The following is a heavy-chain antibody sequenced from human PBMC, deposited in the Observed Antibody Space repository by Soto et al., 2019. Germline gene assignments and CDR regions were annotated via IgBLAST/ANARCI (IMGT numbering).Heavy chain of an antibody. D-gene: IGHD6-13*01. V-gene: IGHV3-23*01. Sequence: PGGSLRLSCVVSGFIPSSYSISWVRQAPWKGLEWVSGISGSGGATSYADSVKGRFTISRDNSKNTLYLQMNSLSAEDTAIYYCAKDAIMVSSSLNYFDFWGQGALVNVS. CDR2: ISGSGGAT. J-gene: IGHJ4*02. CDR3: AKDAIMVSSSLNYFDF. CDR1: GFIPSSYS.